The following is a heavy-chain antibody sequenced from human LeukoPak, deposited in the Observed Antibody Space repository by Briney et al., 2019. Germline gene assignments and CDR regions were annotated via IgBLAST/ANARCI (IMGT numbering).Heavy chain of an antibody. CDR2: LGTNGDT. V-gene: IGHV3-13*01. J-gene: IGHJ6*02. CDR3: AREWRGIASHFHGMDV. D-gene: IGHD6-6*01. Sequence: GGSLRLSCVASDFSFSNYDMYWVRRAAGRGLEWVSALGTNGDTYYLGSVRGRFTISRENGKNSLYLQMNSLRVDDTAVYYCAREWRGIASHFHGMDVWGQGTTVTVSS. CDR1: DFSFSNYD.